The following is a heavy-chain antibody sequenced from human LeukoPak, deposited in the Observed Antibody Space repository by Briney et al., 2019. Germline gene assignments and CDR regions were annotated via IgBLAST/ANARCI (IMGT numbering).Heavy chain of an antibody. CDR2: ISGSGGST. D-gene: IGHD1-26*01. CDR3: ARKVGSGSYLAHAFDI. J-gene: IGHJ3*02. V-gene: IGHV3-23*01. CDR1: GLTFSSYA. Sequence: GGSLRLPCAASGLTFSSYAMSWVRQAPGMGLEWVSAISGSGGSTYYADSVKGRFTISRDNSKNTLYLQMNSLRAEDTAVYYCARKVGSGSYLAHAFDIWGQGTTVTVSS.